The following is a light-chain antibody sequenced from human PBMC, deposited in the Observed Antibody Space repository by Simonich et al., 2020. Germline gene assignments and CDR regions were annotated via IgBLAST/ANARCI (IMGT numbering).Light chain of an antibody. Sequence: QSALTQPPSASGSPGQSVTISCTGTSSDVGGYNYVSWYQQHPGKAPKLMIYEVSKRPPGVPDRFSGSKSGNTASLTISGLQAEDEADYYCCSYAGSYTWVFGGGTKLTVL. V-gene: IGLV2-8*01. J-gene: IGLJ3*02. CDR3: CSYAGSYTWV. CDR1: SSDVGGYNY. CDR2: EVS.